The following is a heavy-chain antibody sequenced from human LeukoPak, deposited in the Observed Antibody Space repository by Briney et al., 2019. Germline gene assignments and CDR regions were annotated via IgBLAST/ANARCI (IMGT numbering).Heavy chain of an antibody. CDR1: GGTFSSYT. Sequence: ASVKVSCKASGGTFSSYTISWVRQAPGQGLEWMGRIIPILGIANYAQKFQGRVRISTDESTSTAYMEVSSLRSEDTAVYYCARDAPPGVRGVIRWFDPWGQGTLVTVSS. V-gene: IGHV1-69*16. J-gene: IGHJ5*02. D-gene: IGHD3-10*01. CDR3: ARDAPPGVRGVIRWFDP. CDR2: IIPILGIA.